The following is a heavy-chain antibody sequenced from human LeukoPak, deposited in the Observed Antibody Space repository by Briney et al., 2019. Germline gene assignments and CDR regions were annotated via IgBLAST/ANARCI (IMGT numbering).Heavy chain of an antibody. J-gene: IGHJ4*02. D-gene: IGHD5-18*01. Sequence: SETLSLTCAVYGGSFSGYYWSWIRQPPGKGLEWIGEINHSGSTNYNPSLKSRVTISVDTSKNQFSLKLSSVTAADTAVYYCARFHSYGLGYFDYWGLGTLVTVSS. CDR1: GGSFSGYY. CDR2: INHSGST. V-gene: IGHV4-34*01. CDR3: ARFHSYGLGYFDY.